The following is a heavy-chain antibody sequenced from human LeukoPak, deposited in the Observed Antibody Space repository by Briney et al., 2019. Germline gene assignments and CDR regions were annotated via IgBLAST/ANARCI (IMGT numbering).Heavy chain of an antibody. V-gene: IGHV5-51*01. Sequence: GESLKISCKGSGYSFTSYWIAWVRQMPGKGLEWMGIIHPGDSDTRYSPSFQGQVTISADKSISTAYLQWSSLKASDTAMYYCARHSRNWNYRTLDYWGQGTLVTVSS. D-gene: IGHD1-7*01. CDR3: ARHSRNWNYRTLDY. CDR2: IHPGDSDT. J-gene: IGHJ4*02. CDR1: GYSFTSYW.